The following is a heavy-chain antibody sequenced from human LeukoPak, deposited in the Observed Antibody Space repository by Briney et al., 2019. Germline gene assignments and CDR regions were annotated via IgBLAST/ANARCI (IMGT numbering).Heavy chain of an antibody. J-gene: IGHJ4*02. CDR1: GYTFATSW. D-gene: IGHD6-19*01. V-gene: IGHV5-51*01. Sequence: GSLKISCKSSGYTFATSWIAWVRQMPGKGLEWMGIIYPGDSDTRYSPSFRGQVTISADNSISTAYLQWSSLKATDTAMYYCARRGSRGSWYYFDYWGQGTLVTVSS. CDR3: ARRGSRGSWYYFDY. CDR2: IYPGDSDT.